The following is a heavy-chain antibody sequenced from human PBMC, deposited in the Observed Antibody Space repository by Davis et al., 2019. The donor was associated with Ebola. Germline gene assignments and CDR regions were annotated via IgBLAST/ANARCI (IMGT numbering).Heavy chain of an antibody. V-gene: IGHV1-69*13. CDR1: GGTFSSYA. CDR3: TRVVTIFGVVIDYGMDV. Sequence: SVKVSCKASGGTFSSYAISWVRQAPGQGLEWMGGIIPIFGTANYAQKFQGRVTITADESTSTAYMELSSLRSEDTAVYYCTRVVTIFGVVIDYGMDVWGQGTTVTVSS. CDR2: IIPIFGTA. J-gene: IGHJ6*02. D-gene: IGHD3-3*01.